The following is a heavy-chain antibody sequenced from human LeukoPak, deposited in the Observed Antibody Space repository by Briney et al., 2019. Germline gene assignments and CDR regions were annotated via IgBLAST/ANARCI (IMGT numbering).Heavy chain of an antibody. CDR3: ARYTQHYGFDI. J-gene: IGHJ3*02. CDR1: GYTSTSPD. V-gene: IGHV1-8*01. D-gene: IGHD3-3*02. CDR2: MNPRDNT. Sequence: GASVKVSCKASGYTSTSPDINWVRQATGRGLEWLGWMNPRDNTGYAQKFQGRVTLTRDKSINTAYMELSSLRSEDTAVYHCARYTQHYGFDIWGQGTMVTVSA.